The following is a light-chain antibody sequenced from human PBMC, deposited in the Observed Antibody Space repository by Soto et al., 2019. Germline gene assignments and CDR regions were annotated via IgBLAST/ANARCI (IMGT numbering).Light chain of an antibody. Sequence: DVVMTQSPLSLPVTLGQPASISCRSSQSLVYSDGNTFLNWFQQRPGQSPRRLIYKVSNRDSGVPDRFSGSGSGTDFTLKISRVEAEDVGVYLFCMLGTLWPPTFGQGTKVDIK. CDR2: KVS. CDR3: MLGTLWPPT. J-gene: IGKJ1*01. V-gene: IGKV2-30*01. CDR1: QSLVYSDGNTF.